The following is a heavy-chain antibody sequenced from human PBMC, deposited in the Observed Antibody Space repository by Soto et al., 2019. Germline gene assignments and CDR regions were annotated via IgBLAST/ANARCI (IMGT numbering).Heavy chain of an antibody. CDR1: GFTFSSYA. V-gene: IGHV3-23*01. Sequence: GGSLRLSCAASGFTFSSYAMSWVRQAPGKGLEWVSTIGGSGGSTYYADSAKGRFTISRDNSKNTLYLQMNSLRAEDTAVYYCARDREYSSSHYFDYWGQGTLVTVSS. CDR2: IGGSGGST. CDR3: ARDREYSSSHYFDY. D-gene: IGHD6-6*01. J-gene: IGHJ4*02.